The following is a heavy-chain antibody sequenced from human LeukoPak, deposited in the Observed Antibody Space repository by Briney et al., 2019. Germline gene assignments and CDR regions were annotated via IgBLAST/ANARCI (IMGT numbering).Heavy chain of an antibody. J-gene: IGHJ4*02. CDR1: GGSISCGGYS. CDR2: IYHSGST. CDR3: ASARYYDFWSGSPTARFDY. Sequence: PSQTLSLTCAVSGGSISCGGYSWSWIRQPPGKGLEWIGYIYHSGSTYYNPSLKSRVTISVDRSKNQFSLKLSSVTAADTAVYYCASARYYDFWSGSPTARFDYCGQGTLVTVSS. V-gene: IGHV4-30-2*01. D-gene: IGHD3-3*01.